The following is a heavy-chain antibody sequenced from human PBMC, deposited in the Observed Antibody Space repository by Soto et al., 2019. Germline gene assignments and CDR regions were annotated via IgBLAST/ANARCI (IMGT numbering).Heavy chain of an antibody. Sequence: QVQLVQSGAEVKKPGSSVKVSCKASGGTFSSYTITWVRQAPGQGLEWMGGITPMFGTPNYAQKFWGRVTITADESTSTAYMELSSLRSEDTAMYFCARDGTLYDSRAYYYLYWGQGTLVTVSS. CDR1: GGTFSSYT. CDR3: ARDGTLYDSRAYYYLY. D-gene: IGHD3-22*01. V-gene: IGHV1-69*01. J-gene: IGHJ4*02. CDR2: ITPMFGTP.